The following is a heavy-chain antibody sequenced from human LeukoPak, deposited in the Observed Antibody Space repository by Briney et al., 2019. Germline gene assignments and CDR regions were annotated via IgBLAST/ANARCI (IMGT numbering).Heavy chain of an antibody. CDR1: GFTFDDYV. D-gene: IGHD3-10*01. CDR3: AKAYGSGSYKWGVDY. J-gene: IGHJ4*02. Sequence: GRSLRLSCAASGFTFDDYVMHWVRQAPGKGLEWVSGISWNSGSIGYADSVKGRFTISRDNSKNSLYLQTNSLRTEDTALYYCAKAYGSGSYKWGVDYWGQGTLVTVSS. V-gene: IGHV3-9*01. CDR2: ISWNSGSI.